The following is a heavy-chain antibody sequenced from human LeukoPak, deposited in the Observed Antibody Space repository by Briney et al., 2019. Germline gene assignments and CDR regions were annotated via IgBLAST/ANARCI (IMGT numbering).Heavy chain of an antibody. J-gene: IGHJ4*02. Sequence: GGSLRLSCAASGFTFSSFAMSWVRQAPGQGLEWVSAISDNSGNTYYADSVKGRFTISRDNSENALYLQMNSLRAEDTALYYCSNGRTSSGTLQHDYWGQGTLVTVSS. D-gene: IGHD6-19*01. CDR2: ISDNSGNT. CDR1: GFTFSSFA. CDR3: SNGRTSSGTLQHDY. V-gene: IGHV3-23*01.